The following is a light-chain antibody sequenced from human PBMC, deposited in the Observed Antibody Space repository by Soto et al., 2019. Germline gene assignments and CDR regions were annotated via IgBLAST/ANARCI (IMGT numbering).Light chain of an antibody. J-gene: IGLJ2*01. CDR2: EGS. V-gene: IGLV2-23*01. CDR3: CTYAGSRTFV. Sequence: QSALTQPASVSGSPEQSITISCTGTSSDVGAYNLVSWYQQHPGKAPRLIIYEGSKRPSGISHRFSGSKSDNTATLTISGLRAEYEDHYHCCTYAGSRTFVFGGGTKVTVL. CDR1: SSDVGAYNL.